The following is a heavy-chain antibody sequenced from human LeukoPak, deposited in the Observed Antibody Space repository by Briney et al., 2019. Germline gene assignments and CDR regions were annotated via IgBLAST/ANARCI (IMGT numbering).Heavy chain of an antibody. Sequence: ASVKVSCKASGYTFTGYYMHWVRHAPGQGLELMGWINPNSGGTNYAQKFQGRVTMTRDTSISTAYMELSRLRSDDTAVYYCARVSPGSSSGDFDYWGQGTLVTVSS. D-gene: IGHD6-6*01. CDR1: GYTFTGYY. V-gene: IGHV1-2*02. CDR2: INPNSGGT. J-gene: IGHJ4*02. CDR3: ARVSPGSSSGDFDY.